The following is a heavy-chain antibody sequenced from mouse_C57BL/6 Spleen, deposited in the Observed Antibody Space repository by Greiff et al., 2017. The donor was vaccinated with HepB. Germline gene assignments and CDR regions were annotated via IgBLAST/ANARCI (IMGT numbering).Heavy chain of an antibody. CDR3: ASYDYDYFDY. CDR2: IYPGSGNT. D-gene: IGHD2-4*01. CDR1: GYTFTDYY. V-gene: IGHV1-76*01. J-gene: IGHJ2*01. Sequence: QVQLQQSGAELVRHGASVKLSCKASGYTFTDYYINWVKQRPGQGLEWIARIYPGSGNTYYNEKFKGKATLTAEKSSSTAYMQLSSLTSEDSAVYFCASYDYDYFDYWGQGTTLTVSS.